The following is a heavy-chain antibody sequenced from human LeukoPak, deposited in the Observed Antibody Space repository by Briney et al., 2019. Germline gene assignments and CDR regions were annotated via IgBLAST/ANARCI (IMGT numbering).Heavy chain of an antibody. J-gene: IGHJ4*02. CDR2: ISSSGSTI. D-gene: IGHD3-10*01. Sequence: GGSLRLSCAASGFTFSSYGMHWVRQAPGKGLEWVSYISSSGSTIYYADSVKGRFTISRDNAKNSLYLQMNSLRAEDTAVYYCARQNLWFGASLDYWGQGTLVTVSS. V-gene: IGHV3-48*04. CDR1: GFTFSSYG. CDR3: ARQNLWFGASLDY.